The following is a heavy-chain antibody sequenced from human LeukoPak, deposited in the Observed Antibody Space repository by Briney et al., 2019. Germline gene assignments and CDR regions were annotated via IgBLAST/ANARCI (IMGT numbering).Heavy chain of an antibody. CDR1: GYTFTSYG. Sequence: ASVKVSCKASGYTFTSYGISWVRQAPGQGLEWMGWISAYNGNTNYAQKLQSRVTMTTVTSTSTAYMELRSLRSDDTAVYYCARGGKIWFGELFDAFDIWGQGTMVTVSS. D-gene: IGHD3-10*01. J-gene: IGHJ3*02. V-gene: IGHV1-18*01. CDR2: ISAYNGNT. CDR3: ARGGKIWFGELFDAFDI.